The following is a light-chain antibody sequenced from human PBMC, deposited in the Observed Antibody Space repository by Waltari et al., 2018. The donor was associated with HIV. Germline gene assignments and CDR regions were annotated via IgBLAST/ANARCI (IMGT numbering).Light chain of an antibody. V-gene: IGKV1-39*01. CDR1: QNITNY. J-gene: IGKJ1*01. CDR2: AAS. Sequence: DIQLTQAPSSLSASVGDRVPINCRASQNITNYLTWYQQKPGKAPKLLIYAASNLQSGVPSRFSGSGSGTDFTLTISSLQPEDFATYYCQQSYITPHTFGQGTKVEIK. CDR3: QQSYITPHT.